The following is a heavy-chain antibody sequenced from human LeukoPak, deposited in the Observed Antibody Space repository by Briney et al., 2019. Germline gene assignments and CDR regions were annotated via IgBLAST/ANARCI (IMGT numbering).Heavy chain of an antibody. D-gene: IGHD1-26*01. CDR2: TYYRSKWYN. CDR3: ARDRWASGSYYLGRWFDP. J-gene: IGHJ5*02. CDR1: GDSVSSNSAA. V-gene: IGHV6-1*01. Sequence: SQTLSLTCAISGDSVSSNSAAWKWIRQSPSRGLEWLGRTYYRSKWYNDYAVSVKSRITINPDTSKNQFSLQLNSVTPEDTAVYYCARDRWASGSYYLGRWFDPWGQGTLVTVSS.